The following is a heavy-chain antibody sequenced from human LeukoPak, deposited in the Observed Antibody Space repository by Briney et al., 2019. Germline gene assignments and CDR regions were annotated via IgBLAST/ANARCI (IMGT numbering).Heavy chain of an antibody. CDR2: IKQDGSEK. CDR3: ARDEIYYDILTGYRHFDY. Sequence: PGGSLRLSCEASGFTFSSYWMSWVRQAPGKGLEWAANIKQDGSEKKYLDSVKGRFTISRDNAKNSMYLQMNSLRAEDTAVYYCARDEIYYDILTGYRHFDYWGQGTLVTVFS. CDR1: GFTFSSYW. D-gene: IGHD3-9*01. J-gene: IGHJ4*02. V-gene: IGHV3-7*01.